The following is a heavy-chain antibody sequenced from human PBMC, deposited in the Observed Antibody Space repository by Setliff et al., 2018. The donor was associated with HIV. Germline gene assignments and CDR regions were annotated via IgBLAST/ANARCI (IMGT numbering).Heavy chain of an antibody. V-gene: IGHV3-23*01. Sequence: GGSLRLSCAASGFTLIDHWMHWVRQAPGKGLEWVSAITRSGDITTYADSVKGRFTISRDNSKSTLFLQMNSLRTEDTALYYCVKDGQQWRFDPWGQGTLVTVSS. CDR1: GFTLIDHW. J-gene: IGHJ5*02. CDR3: VKDGQQWRFDP. CDR2: ITRSGDIT. D-gene: IGHD6-19*01.